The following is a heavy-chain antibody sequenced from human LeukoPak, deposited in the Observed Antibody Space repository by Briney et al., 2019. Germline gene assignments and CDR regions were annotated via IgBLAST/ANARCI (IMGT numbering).Heavy chain of an antibody. J-gene: IGHJ3*02. D-gene: IGHD1-7*01. CDR2: IWNDGSNK. CDR3: ARSVTGTTGRDAFDI. CDR1: GSTFSNYG. V-gene: IGHV3-33*01. Sequence: GGSLRLSCAASGSTFSNYGMHWVRQAPGKGLEWVAVIWNDGSNKYYADSVKGRFTISRDNSKNTLYLQMNSLRAEDTAVYYCARSVTGTTGRDAFDIWGQGTMVTVSS.